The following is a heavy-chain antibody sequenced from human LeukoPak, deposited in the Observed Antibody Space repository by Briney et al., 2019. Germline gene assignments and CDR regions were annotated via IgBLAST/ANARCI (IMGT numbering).Heavy chain of an antibody. CDR2: INSNGGST. J-gene: IGHJ4*02. CDR1: GFTFSSYA. Sequence: GGSLRLSCVASGFTFSSYAMHWVRQTPGKGLEYVSGINSNGGSTHYANSVKGRFTISRDNSKHTLYLQMGSLRAEDTAVYYCASIRPGSHKAFDYWGQGTLVTVSS. CDR3: ASIRPGSHKAFDY. D-gene: IGHD1-14*01. V-gene: IGHV3-64*01.